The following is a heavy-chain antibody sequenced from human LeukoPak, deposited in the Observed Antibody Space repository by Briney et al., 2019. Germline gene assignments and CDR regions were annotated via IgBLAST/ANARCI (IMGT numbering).Heavy chain of an antibody. CDR3: ARHVPSRYCSSASCPFDY. J-gene: IGHJ4*02. CDR1: GGSISSSSYY. Sequence: ASETLSLTCTVPGGSISSSSYYWGWIRQPPGKGLEWIGSIYYSGSTYYNPSLKSRVTISVDTSKNQFSLKLSSVTAADTAVYYCARHVPSRYCSSASCPFDYWGQGTLVTVSS. CDR2: IYYSGST. V-gene: IGHV4-39*01. D-gene: IGHD2-2*01.